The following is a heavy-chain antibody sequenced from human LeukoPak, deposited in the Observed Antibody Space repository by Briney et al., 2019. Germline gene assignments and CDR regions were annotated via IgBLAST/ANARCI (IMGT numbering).Heavy chain of an antibody. J-gene: IGHJ4*02. CDR2: ISGSGGST. Sequence: GGSLRLSCAASGFTFSSYAMSWVRQAPGKGLEWVSAISGSGGSTYYADSVKGRFTISRDNSKNTLYLQMNSLRAEDTAVYYCAKERGYDYVWGSYEDYFDYWGQGTLVTAS. CDR1: GFTFSSYA. D-gene: IGHD3-16*01. V-gene: IGHV3-23*01. CDR3: AKERGYDYVWGSYEDYFDY.